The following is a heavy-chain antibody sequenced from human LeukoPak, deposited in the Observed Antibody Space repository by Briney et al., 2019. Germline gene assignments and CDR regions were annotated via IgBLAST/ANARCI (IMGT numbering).Heavy chain of an antibody. D-gene: IGHD4-23*01. CDR2: IWYDGSDK. CDR3: ARDTGHIRWGFDY. V-gene: IGHV3-33*01. Sequence: GGSLRLSCAASGFTFSSYGMHWVRHAPGKGQEWVAGIWYDGSDKYYADAVKGRFTISRDNSKNTLYLQMNSLRAEDTAVYYCARDTGHIRWGFDYWGQGTLVTVSS. CDR1: GFTFSSYG. J-gene: IGHJ4*02.